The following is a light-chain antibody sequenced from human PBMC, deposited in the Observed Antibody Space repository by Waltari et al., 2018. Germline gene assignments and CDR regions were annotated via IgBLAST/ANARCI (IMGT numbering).Light chain of an antibody. Sequence: QLVVTQPPSASASLGASVKLTCALPSGHRNFLIAWHQQQSGQGPRFLMKLSSNGSHTKGDGIPHRFSGSSSGAERFLIISSLQSADEADYYCQTWGNGIRVFGGGTKLTVL. J-gene: IGLJ3*02. V-gene: IGLV4-69*01. CDR3: QTWGNGIRV. CDR2: LSSNGSH. CDR1: SGHRNFL.